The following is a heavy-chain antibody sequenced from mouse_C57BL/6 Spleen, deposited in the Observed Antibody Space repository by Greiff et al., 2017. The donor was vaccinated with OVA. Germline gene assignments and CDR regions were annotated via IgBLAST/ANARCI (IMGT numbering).Heavy chain of an antibody. J-gene: IGHJ2*01. D-gene: IGHD2-1*01. CDR3: ARGLYGNYEDYFDY. Sequence: EVQLQQSGPGLVKPSQSLSLTCSVTGYSITSGYYWNWIRQFPGNKLEWMGYISYDGSNNYNPSLKNRISITRDTSKNQFFLKLNSVTTEDTATYYCARGLYGNYEDYFDYWGQGTTLTVSS. CDR2: ISYDGSN. CDR1: GYSITSGYY. V-gene: IGHV3-6*01.